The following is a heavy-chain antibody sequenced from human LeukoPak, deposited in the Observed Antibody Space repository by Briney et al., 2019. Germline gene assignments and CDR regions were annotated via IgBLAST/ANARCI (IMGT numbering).Heavy chain of an antibody. J-gene: IGHJ4*02. CDR3: ARLSVAGWVDY. Sequence: GESLKISCKGSEYRFTSYWIGWVRQMPGKGPEWMGIIYPGDSDTRYSTSFQGQVTFSADRSISTAYLQWNSLKASDTAMYYCARLSVAGWVDYWGQGTLVTVSS. V-gene: IGHV5-51*01. CDR2: IYPGDSDT. D-gene: IGHD6-19*01. CDR1: EYRFTSYW.